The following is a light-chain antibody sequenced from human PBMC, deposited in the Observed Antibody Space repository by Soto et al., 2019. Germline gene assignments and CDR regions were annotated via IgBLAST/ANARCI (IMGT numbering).Light chain of an antibody. CDR3: SSYAGNGYV. Sequence: QSVLTQPPSASGSPGQSVTISCTGASSDVGGYNYVSWYQQHPGKAPKLMIYEVSRRPSGVPDRFSGSKSGNTASLTVSGLQAEDKADYFSSSYAGNGYVLGTGTKVTVL. CDR2: EVS. V-gene: IGLV2-8*01. J-gene: IGLJ1*01. CDR1: SSDVGGYNY.